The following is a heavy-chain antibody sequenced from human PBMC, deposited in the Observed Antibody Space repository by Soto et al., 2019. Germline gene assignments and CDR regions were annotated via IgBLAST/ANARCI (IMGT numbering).Heavy chain of an antibody. Sequence: SRPRLVNRKQTLTLTCTFSRNSHSTSGMRVSWIRRTPGQALGWLARIDWDDDKFYSTSRKTRLTISKDTSKNQVVLTMTNMDPVDRATYYFAAILSSDGGFAFDIWG. D-gene: IGHD3-16*01. CDR1: RNSHSTSGMR. CDR2: IDWDDDK. CDR3: AAILSSDGGFAFDI. J-gene: IGHJ3*02. V-gene: IGHV2-70*04.